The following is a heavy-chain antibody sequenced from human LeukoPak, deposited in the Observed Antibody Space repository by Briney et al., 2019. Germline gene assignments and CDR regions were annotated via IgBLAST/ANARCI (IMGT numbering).Heavy chain of an antibody. CDR3: ARGIFGDFSRMDV. J-gene: IGHJ6*02. Sequence: GGSLRLSCVASGFTFSSYDMHWVRQGTGKGLEWVSAIGVRGDTYYPDSVKGRFTISRDNAKSSLYLQMNTLRAGDMAVYYCARGIFGDFSRMDVWGQGTTVTVSS. CDR2: IGVRGDT. D-gene: IGHD4-17*01. V-gene: IGHV3-13*01. CDR1: GFTFSSYD.